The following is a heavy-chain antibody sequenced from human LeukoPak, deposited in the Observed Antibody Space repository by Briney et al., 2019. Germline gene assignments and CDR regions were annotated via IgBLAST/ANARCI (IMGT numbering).Heavy chain of an antibody. V-gene: IGHV3-23*01. CDR1: GFTFSSYA. Sequence: GGSLRLSCAASGFTFSSYAMSWVRQAPGKGLEWVSSISGSGGSTYYADSVKGRFTISRDNSKNTLYLQMNSLRAEDTAVYYLAKGQLVRGEFDYWGQGTLVTVSS. D-gene: IGHD6-6*01. J-gene: IGHJ4*02. CDR2: ISGSGGST. CDR3: AKGQLVRGEFDY.